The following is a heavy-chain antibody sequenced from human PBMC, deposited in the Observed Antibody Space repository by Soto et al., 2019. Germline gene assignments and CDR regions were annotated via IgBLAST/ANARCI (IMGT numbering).Heavy chain of an antibody. CDR2: INTSGGST. V-gene: IGHV1-46*01. Sequence: ASVKVSCKASGYTFTSYYMHWVRQAPGQGLEWMGIINTSGGSTSYAQKFQGRVTMTRDTSTNTAYMELSSLGFDDTAVYYCARDYSHGFGAPHWGQGSLVPVSS. CDR3: ARDYSHGFGAPH. J-gene: IGHJ4*02. D-gene: IGHD2-21*01. CDR1: GYTFTSYY.